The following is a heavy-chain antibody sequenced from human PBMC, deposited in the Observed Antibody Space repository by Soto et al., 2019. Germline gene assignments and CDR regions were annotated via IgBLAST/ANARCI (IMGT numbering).Heavy chain of an antibody. V-gene: IGHV4-34*01. J-gene: IGHJ6*02. CDR2: INHNGST. Sequence: AETLSLTCAIYGGSFSNYYCNWIRQAPGKGLEWMGKINHNGSTNYSPSLKSRLTISVDTSKNQFSLKLISVTAADTAVYFCGRGRGYSNAWGSYYSGMDVWGQGTTVTVSS. CDR3: GRGRGYSNAWGSYYSGMDV. D-gene: IGHD6-19*01. CDR1: GGSFSNYY.